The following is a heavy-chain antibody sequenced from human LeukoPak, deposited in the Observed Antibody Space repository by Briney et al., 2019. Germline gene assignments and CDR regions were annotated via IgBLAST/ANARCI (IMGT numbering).Heavy chain of an antibody. D-gene: IGHD3-3*01. CDR2: IYYSGST. J-gene: IGHJ5*02. CDR3: ARVALRITIFGVGPGWFDP. Sequence: SSETLSLTCTVSGGSISSYYWSWIRQPPGKGLEWIGSIYYSGSTYYNPSLKSRVTISVDTSKNQFSLKLSSVTAADTAVYYCARVALRITIFGVGPGWFDPWGQGTLVTVSS. CDR1: GGSISSYY. V-gene: IGHV4-59*05.